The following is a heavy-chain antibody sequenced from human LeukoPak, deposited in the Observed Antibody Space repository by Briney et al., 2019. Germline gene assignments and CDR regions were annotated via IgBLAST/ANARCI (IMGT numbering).Heavy chain of an antibody. J-gene: IGHJ6*02. Sequence: GGSLRLSCAASGFTFSSYWMSWVRQAPGKGLEWVANIKQDGSEKYYVDSVKGRFTISRDNAKNSLYLQMNSLRAEDTAVYYCASMEGHSYGYNYYGMDVWGQGTTVTVSS. CDR1: GFTFSSYW. CDR2: IKQDGSEK. D-gene: IGHD5-18*01. V-gene: IGHV3-7*01. CDR3: ASMEGHSYGYNYYGMDV.